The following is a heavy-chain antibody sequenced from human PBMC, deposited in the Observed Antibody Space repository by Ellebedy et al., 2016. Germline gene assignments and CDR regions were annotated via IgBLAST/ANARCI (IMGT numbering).Heavy chain of an antibody. D-gene: IGHD5-12*01. CDR3: AAGGGYRFDF. CDR1: GFTFSNYA. V-gene: IGHV3-23*01. Sequence: GGSLRLXCAVSGFTFSNYAMTWVRQAPGEGLEWVSAITSGGTTYYADSVKGRFTISRDNSKNTLSLQMNSLGVEDTAVYFCAAGGGYRFDFWGPGTLVTVSS. CDR2: ITSGGTT. J-gene: IGHJ4*02.